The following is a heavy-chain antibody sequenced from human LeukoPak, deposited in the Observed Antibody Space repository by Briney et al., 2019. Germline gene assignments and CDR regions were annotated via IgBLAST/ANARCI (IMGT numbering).Heavy chain of an antibody. J-gene: IGHJ4*02. D-gene: IGHD6-19*01. V-gene: IGHV3-66*01. Sequence: GGSLRLSCAASGFTVSSNYMSWVRQAPGKGLEWVSTIYSGGSTYYADSVKGRSTISRDNSKNTLYLQMNSLRAEDTAVYYCARYLFPSSGWDYFDYWGQGTLVTVSS. CDR2: IYSGGST. CDR3: ARYLFPSSGWDYFDY. CDR1: GFTVSSNY.